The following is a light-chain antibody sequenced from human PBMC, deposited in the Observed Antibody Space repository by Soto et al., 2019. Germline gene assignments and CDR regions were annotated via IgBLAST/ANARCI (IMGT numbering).Light chain of an antibody. Sequence: AIQMTQSPSSLSASVGDRVTISCRASQGIRNDLGWYQQKPGKTPKLLIYAASSLQSGVPSRFSGRGSGTDFTLTISSLQPEDFATYYCLQDYNYPWTFGQGTKVEIK. J-gene: IGKJ1*01. V-gene: IGKV1-6*01. CDR1: QGIRND. CDR3: LQDYNYPWT. CDR2: AAS.